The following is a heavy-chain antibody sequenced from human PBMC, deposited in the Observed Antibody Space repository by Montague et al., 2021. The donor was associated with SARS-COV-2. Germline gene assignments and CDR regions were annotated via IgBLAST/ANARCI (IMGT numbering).Heavy chain of an antibody. V-gene: IGHV4-34*01. CDR3: ARDRLVDRARRTGAWIGP. Sequence: SETLSLTCAVYRGSFSDYYWTWIRRSPSGGLAWMGEISHIPDTNYNPSLKSRFSMSMDTSNNQFSLRLDSVTAADTAVYYCARDRLVDRARRTGAWIGPWGQGTLVTVSA. CDR2: ISHIPDT. CDR1: RGSFSDYY. J-gene: IGHJ5*02. D-gene: IGHD3-10*01.